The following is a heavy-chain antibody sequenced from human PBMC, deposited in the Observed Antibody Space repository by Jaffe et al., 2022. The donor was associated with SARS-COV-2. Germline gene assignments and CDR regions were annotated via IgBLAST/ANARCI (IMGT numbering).Heavy chain of an antibody. Sequence: EVQLLESGGGLVQPGGSLRLSCAASGFTFSSYAMSWVRQAPGKGLEWVSAISGSGGSTYYADSVKGRFTISRDNSKNTLYLQMNSLRAEDTAVYYCAKDVPLSPYSSGVNWFDPWGQGTLVTVSS. D-gene: IGHD6-19*01. J-gene: IGHJ5*02. CDR2: ISGSGGST. V-gene: IGHV3-23*01. CDR1: GFTFSSYA. CDR3: AKDVPLSPYSSGVNWFDP.